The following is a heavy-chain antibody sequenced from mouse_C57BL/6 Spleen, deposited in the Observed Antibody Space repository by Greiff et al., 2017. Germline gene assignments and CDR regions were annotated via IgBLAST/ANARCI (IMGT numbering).Heavy chain of an antibody. CDR1: GFTFSSYG. CDR3: ARDWDQFAY. CDR2: ISSGGSYT. Sequence: EVNVVESGGDLVKPGGSLKLSCAASGFTFSSYGMSWVRQTPDQRLEWVATISSGGSYTYYPDSVKGRFTISRDNAKNTLYLQMSSLKSEDTAMYYCARDWDQFAYWGQGTLVTVSA. V-gene: IGHV5-6*01. D-gene: IGHD4-1*01. J-gene: IGHJ3*01.